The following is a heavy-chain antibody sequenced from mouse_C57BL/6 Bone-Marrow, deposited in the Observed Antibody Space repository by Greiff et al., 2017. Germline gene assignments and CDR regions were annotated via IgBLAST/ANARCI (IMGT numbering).Heavy chain of an antibody. V-gene: IGHV1-62-2*01. Sequence: VMLVESGAELVKPGASVKLSCKASGYTFTEYTIHWVKQRSGQGLEWIGWFYPGSGSIKYNEKFKDKATLTADKSSSTVYMELSRLKSEDSAVYFCARHEDGGSSRYFDYWGQGTTLTVSS. J-gene: IGHJ2*01. CDR1: GYTFTEYT. CDR2: FYPGSGSI. D-gene: IGHD1-3*01. CDR3: ARHEDGGSSRYFDY.